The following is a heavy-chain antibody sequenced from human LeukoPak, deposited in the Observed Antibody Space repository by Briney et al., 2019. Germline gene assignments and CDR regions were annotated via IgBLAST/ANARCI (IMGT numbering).Heavy chain of an antibody. J-gene: IGHJ4*02. Sequence: PGGFLRLSCAASGFTFSSYEMSWVRQAPGKGLEWVSYISNSGSTMYYADSVKGRFTISRNNAKNSLYLQMNSLRAEDTAIYYCAREGQKLQDFDYWGQGTLVTVSS. V-gene: IGHV3-48*03. CDR1: GFTFSSYE. CDR2: ISNSGSTM. D-gene: IGHD6-13*01. CDR3: AREGQKLQDFDY.